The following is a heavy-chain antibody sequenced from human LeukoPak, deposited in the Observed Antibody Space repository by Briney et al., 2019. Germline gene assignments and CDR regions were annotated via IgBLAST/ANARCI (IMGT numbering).Heavy chain of an antibody. CDR3: ARAGGSSGYFVFDF. Sequence: PGGSLRLSCAAFGFTFSSYDMHWVRQTTGEGPEWVSAIGVAGNPYYPDSVKGRFTISRENAKNSLYLQMNSLRADDTAVYYCARAGGSSGYFVFDFWGQGTMLTVSS. J-gene: IGHJ3*01. CDR1: GFTFSSYD. CDR2: IGVAGNP. D-gene: IGHD3-10*01. V-gene: IGHV3-13*05.